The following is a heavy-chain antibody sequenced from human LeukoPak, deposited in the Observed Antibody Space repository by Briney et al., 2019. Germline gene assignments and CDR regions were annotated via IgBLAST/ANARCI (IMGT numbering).Heavy chain of an antibody. CDR1: GGSFSGYY. CDR2: IYYSGST. Sequence: PSETLSLTCAVYGGSFSGYYWSWIRQPPGKGLEWIGYIYYSGSTNYNPSLKSRVTISVDTSKNPFSLKLSSVTAADTAVYYCARAYSGSYPYGMDVWGQGTTVTVSS. D-gene: IGHD1-26*01. V-gene: IGHV4-59*01. J-gene: IGHJ6*02. CDR3: ARAYSGSYPYGMDV.